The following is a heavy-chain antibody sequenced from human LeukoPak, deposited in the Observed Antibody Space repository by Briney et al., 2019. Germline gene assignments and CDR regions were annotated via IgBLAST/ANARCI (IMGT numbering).Heavy chain of an antibody. D-gene: IGHD3-3*01. Sequence: SETLSLTCTVSGGSISSYYWSWIRQPPGKGLEWIGYIYYSGSTNYNPSLKSRVTISVDTSKNQFSLKLSSVTAADTAVYYCARVGSLRRYYDFWSGYRNWFDPWGQGTLVTVSS. CDR2: IYYSGST. CDR1: GGSISSYY. J-gene: IGHJ5*02. V-gene: IGHV4-59*12. CDR3: ARVGSLRRYYDFWSGYRNWFDP.